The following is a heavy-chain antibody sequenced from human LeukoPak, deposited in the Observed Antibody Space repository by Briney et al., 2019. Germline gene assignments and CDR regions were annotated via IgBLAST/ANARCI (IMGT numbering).Heavy chain of an antibody. V-gene: IGHV1-2*02. CDR2: INPNSGGT. CDR3: ARTGRYCSGGSCYSDWFDP. D-gene: IGHD2-15*01. CDR1: GYTFTGYY. J-gene: IGHJ5*02. Sequence: ASVKVSCKASGYTFTGYYMHWVRQAPGQGLEWMGWINPNSGGTNYAQKFQGRVTMTRDTSISTAYMELSRLRSDDTAVYYCARTGRYCSGGSCYSDWFDPWGQGTLVTVSS.